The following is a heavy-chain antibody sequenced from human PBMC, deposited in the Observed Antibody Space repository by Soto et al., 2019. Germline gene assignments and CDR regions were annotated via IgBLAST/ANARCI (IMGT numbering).Heavy chain of an antibody. CDR3: ATQTLPTKYYYDSSGYLYY. CDR1: GFTFSSYA. V-gene: IGHV3-23*01. Sequence: GGSLRLSCAASGFTFSSYAMSWVRQAPGKGLEWVSAISGSGGSTYYADSVKGRFTISRDNSKNTLYLQMNSLRAEDTAVYYCATQTLPTKYYYDSSGYLYYWGQGTLVTVSS. D-gene: IGHD3-22*01. CDR2: ISGSGGST. J-gene: IGHJ4*02.